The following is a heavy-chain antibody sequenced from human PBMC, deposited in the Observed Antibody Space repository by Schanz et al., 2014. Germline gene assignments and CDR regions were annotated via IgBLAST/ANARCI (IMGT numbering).Heavy chain of an antibody. V-gene: IGHV4-4*07. D-gene: IGHD2-2*01. CDR1: GGSISSFY. CDR2: IYTNGST. J-gene: IGHJ5*02. CDR3: ARGGYCSRTSCDFKGGWFDP. Sequence: QVKLQESGPGLVKPSETLSLTCTVSGGSISSFYWSWIRQPAGKGLDWIGRIYTNGSTKYNPSLKSRFTMSLAPSKDPCCLSFSYVAASDTAVYYCARGGYCSRTSCDFKGGWFDPWGQGTLVTVSS.